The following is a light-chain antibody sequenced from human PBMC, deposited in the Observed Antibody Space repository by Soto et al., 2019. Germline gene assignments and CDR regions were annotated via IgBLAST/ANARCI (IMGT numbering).Light chain of an antibody. J-gene: IGKJ1*01. CDR2: DAS. V-gene: IGKV1-5*01. CDR3: QHYNSDPWT. Sequence: DIQMTQSPSTLSASVGDRVTITCRASQSISSWLAWYQQKPGKAPKLLIYDASSLESGVPSRFSGSGSGTEFTLTISSLQPDDFATYYCQHYNSDPWTFGQGTRWIS. CDR1: QSISSW.